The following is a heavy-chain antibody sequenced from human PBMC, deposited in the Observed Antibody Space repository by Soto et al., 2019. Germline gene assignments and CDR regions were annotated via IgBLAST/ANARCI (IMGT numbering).Heavy chain of an antibody. Sequence: QVQLVESGGGVVQPGRSLRLSCAASGFTFSSYAMHWVRRAPGKGLEWVAVISYDGSNKYYADSVKGRFTISRDNSKNTLYLQMNSLRAEDTAVYYCARVYPLDYGDYGSFVDYWGQGTLVTVSS. CDR1: GFTFSSYA. J-gene: IGHJ4*02. D-gene: IGHD4-17*01. CDR2: ISYDGSNK. CDR3: ARVYPLDYGDYGSFVDY. V-gene: IGHV3-30-3*01.